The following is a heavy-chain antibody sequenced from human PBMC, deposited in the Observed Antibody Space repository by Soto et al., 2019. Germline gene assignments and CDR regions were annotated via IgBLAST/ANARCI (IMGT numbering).Heavy chain of an antibody. Sequence: GGSLRLSCSGSGFTVSSFGMHWARQAPGKGLEHVSTLSSNGIGTYYADSVKGRFTFSRDTSKNTLYLQMSSLRTEDTAVYYCVKDMGQAAVGIRYPYGLDVWGLGTTVTVAS. CDR2: LSSNGIGT. J-gene: IGHJ6*02. D-gene: IGHD6-13*01. V-gene: IGHV3-64D*06. CDR3: VKDMGQAAVGIRYPYGLDV. CDR1: GFTVSSFG.